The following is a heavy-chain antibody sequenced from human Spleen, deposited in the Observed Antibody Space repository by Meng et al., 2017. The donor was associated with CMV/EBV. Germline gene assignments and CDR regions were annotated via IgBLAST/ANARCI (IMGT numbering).Heavy chain of an antibody. Sequence: APGTAKPATTLSLTCTVSCGSISSGDYYWSWIRQPPGKGLEWIGYIYYSGSTHYNPSLKSRVTISVDKSKNQFSLKLSSVTAADTAVYYCARVVTALWGYYFDYWGQGTLVTVSS. CDR2: IYYSGST. CDR1: CGSISSGDYY. CDR3: ARVVTALWGYYFDY. J-gene: IGHJ4*02. D-gene: IGHD2-21*02. V-gene: IGHV4-30-4*01.